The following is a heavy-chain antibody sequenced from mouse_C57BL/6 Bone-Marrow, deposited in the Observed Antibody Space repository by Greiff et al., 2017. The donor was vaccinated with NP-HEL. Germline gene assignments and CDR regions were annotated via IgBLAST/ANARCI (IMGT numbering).Heavy chain of an antibody. V-gene: IGHV10-1*01. Sequence: EVQLVESGGGLVQPKGSLKLSCAASGFSFNTYAMNWVRQAPGKGLEWVARIRSKSNNYATYYADSVKDRFTISRDDSESMLYLQMNNLKTEDTAMYYCVRQTTANGVDYWGQGTSVTVSS. CDR3: VRQTTANGVDY. CDR1: GFSFNTYA. CDR2: IRSKSNNYAT. D-gene: IGHD1-2*01. J-gene: IGHJ4*01.